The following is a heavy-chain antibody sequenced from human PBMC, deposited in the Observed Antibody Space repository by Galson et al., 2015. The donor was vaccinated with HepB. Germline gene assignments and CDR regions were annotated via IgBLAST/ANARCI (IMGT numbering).Heavy chain of an antibody. J-gene: IGHJ6*02. V-gene: IGHV6-1*01. CDR2: TYYRSKWYN. CDR1: GDSVSSNSAA. Sequence: CAISGDSVSSNSAAWNWIRQSPSRGLEWLGRTYYRSKWYNDYAVSVKSRITINPDTSKNQFSLQLNSVTPEDTAVYYCARGMAVAGLYYYYGMNVWGQGTTVTVSS. D-gene: IGHD6-19*01. CDR3: ARGMAVAGLYYYYGMNV.